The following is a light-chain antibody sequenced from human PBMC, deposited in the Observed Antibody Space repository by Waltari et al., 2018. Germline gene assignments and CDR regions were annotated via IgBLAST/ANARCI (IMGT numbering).Light chain of an antibody. J-gene: IGKJ3*01. CDR3: QQANNYPVT. CDR1: QGISSR. V-gene: IGKV1-12*01. CDR2: DAS. Sequence: DLQMSQPPPPLSAFVGDRVTITCRASQGISSRLGWYQQKPGKAPKLLIYDASSLQSGVPSRFSGSGSDTDFNLTINSLQPEDIATYFCQQANNYPVTFGPGTKVDIK.